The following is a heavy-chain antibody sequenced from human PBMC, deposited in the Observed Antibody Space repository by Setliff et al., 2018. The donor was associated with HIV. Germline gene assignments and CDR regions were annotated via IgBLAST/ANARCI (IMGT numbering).Heavy chain of an antibody. J-gene: IGHJ6*03. Sequence: SVKVSCKTSGGTFSTYVISWVRQAPGQGLEWMGGIITIFGTPNYAQKFQDRVTITADESTSTAYMELRSLRSEDTAVYYCARSGRGVRGVIIPGSYYYYMDVWGRGTTVTVSS. CDR2: IITIFGTP. V-gene: IGHV1-69*13. CDR3: ARSGRGVRGVIIPGSYYYYMDV. D-gene: IGHD3-10*01. CDR1: GGTFSTYV.